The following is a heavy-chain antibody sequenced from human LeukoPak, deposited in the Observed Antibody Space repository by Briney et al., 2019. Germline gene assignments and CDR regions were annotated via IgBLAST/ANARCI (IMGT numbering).Heavy chain of an antibody. CDR3: ARDGQQLVFRPGLFYYYYMDV. J-gene: IGHJ6*03. V-gene: IGHV3-7*01. CDR1: GFTFSSYW. Sequence: GGSLRLSCAASGFTFSSYWMSWVRQAPGKGLEWVANIKQDGSEKYYVDSVKGRFTISRDNAKNSLYLQMNSLRAEDTAVYYCARDGQQLVFRPGLFYYYYMDVWGKGTTVTVSS. CDR2: IKQDGSEK. D-gene: IGHD6-13*01.